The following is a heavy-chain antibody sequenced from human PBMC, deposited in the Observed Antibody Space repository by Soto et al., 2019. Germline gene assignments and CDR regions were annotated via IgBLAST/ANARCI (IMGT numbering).Heavy chain of an antibody. V-gene: IGHV3-23*01. CDR3: AGHGGYSY. CDR1: GFTVRTNG. CDR2: FSSGSSDT. Sequence: EVQLLESGGGLVQAGGSLRLSCAATGFTVRTNGMSWVRQAPGKGLEWGASFSSGSSDTHYADSLKGRFAISRDNSKNTLYLQMNSLRVEDTALYYCAGHGGYSYLGQGTLVTVSS. D-gene: IGHD2-15*01. J-gene: IGHJ4*02.